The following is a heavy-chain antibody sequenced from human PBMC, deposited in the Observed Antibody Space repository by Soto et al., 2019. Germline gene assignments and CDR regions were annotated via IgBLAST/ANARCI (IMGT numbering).Heavy chain of an antibody. V-gene: IGHV4-31*03. J-gene: IGHJ6*02. D-gene: IGHD6-13*01. Sequence: QVQLQESGPGLVKPSQTLSLTCTVSGGSISSGGYYWSWICQHPGQGLEWIGYIYYSGSTYYNPSLNSRVTISLDTSKNQFSLKLSSVTAADTAVYYCARDLQYSRTGDGMDVWGQGTTVTVSS. CDR1: GGSISSGGYY. CDR2: IYYSGST. CDR3: ARDLQYSRTGDGMDV.